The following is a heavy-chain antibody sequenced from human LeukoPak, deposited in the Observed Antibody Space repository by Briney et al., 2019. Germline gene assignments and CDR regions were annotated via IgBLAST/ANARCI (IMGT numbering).Heavy chain of an antibody. CDR3: ARDYYDFWSGTKPFDY. V-gene: IGHV3-74*01. J-gene: IGHJ4*02. CDR1: GFTFSSYW. CDR2: INSDGSST. D-gene: IGHD3-3*01. Sequence: GGSLRLSCAASGFTFSSYWMHWVRQAPGKGLVWVSRINSDGSSTSYADSVKGRFTISRDKAKNTLYMQMNSLRAEDTGVYYCARDYYDFWSGTKPFDYWGQGTLVTVSS.